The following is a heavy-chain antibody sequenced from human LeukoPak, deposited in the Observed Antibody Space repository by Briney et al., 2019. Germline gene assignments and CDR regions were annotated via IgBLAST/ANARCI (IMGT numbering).Heavy chain of an antibody. Sequence: GGSLRLSCAASGFTFSSYEMNWVRQAPGKGLEWVAFIRYDGSNKYYADSVKGRFTISRDNSKNTLYLQMNSLRAEDTAVYYCAKDSRGSSSWGKLDYWGQGTLVTVSS. CDR2: IRYDGSNK. V-gene: IGHV3-30*02. CDR1: GFTFSSYE. J-gene: IGHJ4*02. CDR3: AKDSRGSSSWGKLDY. D-gene: IGHD6-13*01.